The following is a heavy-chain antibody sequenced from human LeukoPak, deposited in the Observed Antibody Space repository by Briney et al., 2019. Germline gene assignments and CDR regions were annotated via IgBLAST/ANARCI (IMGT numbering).Heavy chain of an antibody. V-gene: IGHV5-51*01. CDR2: IYPGDSDT. D-gene: IGHD2-15*01. Sequence: GESLKISCKGSGYSFTSYWIGWVRQMPGKGLEWMGIIYPGDSDTRYSPSFQGQVTISADKSISTAYLQWSSLKASDTAMYYCARRLLGYCSGGSCYDYDYWGQGTLVTVSS. J-gene: IGHJ4*02. CDR1: GYSFTSYW. CDR3: ARRLLGYCSGGSCYDYDY.